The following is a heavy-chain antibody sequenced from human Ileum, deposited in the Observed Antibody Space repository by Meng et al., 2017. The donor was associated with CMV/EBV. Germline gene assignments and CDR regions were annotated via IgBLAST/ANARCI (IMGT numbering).Heavy chain of an antibody. D-gene: IGHD3-22*01. CDR3: AAYYYDSSGYSDAFDI. CDR2: IRYDGSNQ. J-gene: IGHJ3*02. CDR1: GFTFSRYD. Sequence: GESLKISCAASGFTFSRYDIHWVRQAPGKGLEWVAFIRYDGSNQYYADSVKGRFTISRDNSKNTLYLQVSSLRAEDTAVYYCAAYYYDSSGYSDAFDIWGQGTMVTVSS. V-gene: IGHV3-30*02.